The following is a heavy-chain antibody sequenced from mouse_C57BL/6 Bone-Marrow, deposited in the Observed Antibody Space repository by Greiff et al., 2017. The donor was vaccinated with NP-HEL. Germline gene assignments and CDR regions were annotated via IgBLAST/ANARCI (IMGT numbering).Heavy chain of an antibody. CDR1: GYTFTSYW. CDR2: IYPGSGSP. CDR3: ARSDGYPLAMDY. D-gene: IGHD2-3*01. J-gene: IGHJ4*01. Sequence: VQLQQPGAELVKPGASVKMSCKASGYTFTSYWITWVKQRPGQGLEWIGDIYPGSGSPNYNEKFKSKATLTVHTSSTTAYMQLSSLTSEDSAVYYGARSDGYPLAMDYWGQGTSVTVSS. V-gene: IGHV1-55*01.